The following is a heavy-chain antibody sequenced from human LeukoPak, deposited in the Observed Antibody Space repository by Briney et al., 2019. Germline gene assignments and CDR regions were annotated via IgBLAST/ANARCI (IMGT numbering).Heavy chain of an antibody. Sequence: GASVKVSCKASGYTFTSYYMHWVRQAPGQGLEWMGIINPSGGSTSYAQKFQGRVTITADESTSTAYMELSSLRSEDTAVYYCAREWELPGRFDPWGQGPLVTVSS. V-gene: IGHV1-46*01. J-gene: IGHJ5*02. CDR2: INPSGGST. D-gene: IGHD1-26*01. CDR1: GYTFTSYY. CDR3: AREWELPGRFDP.